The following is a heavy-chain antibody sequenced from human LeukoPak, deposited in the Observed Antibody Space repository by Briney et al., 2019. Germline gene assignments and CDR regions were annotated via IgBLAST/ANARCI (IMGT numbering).Heavy chain of an antibody. CDR3: RSSSWYYYYGMDV. D-gene: IGHD6-13*01. CDR2: ISSNGGST. Sequence: PGGSLRLSCAASGFTFSSYAMHWVRQAPGKGLEYVSAISSNGGSTYYANSVKGRFTISRDNSKNTLYLQMGSLRAEDMAVYYCRSSSWYYYYGMDVWGQGTTVTVSS. CDR1: GFTFSSYA. V-gene: IGHV3-64*01. J-gene: IGHJ6*02.